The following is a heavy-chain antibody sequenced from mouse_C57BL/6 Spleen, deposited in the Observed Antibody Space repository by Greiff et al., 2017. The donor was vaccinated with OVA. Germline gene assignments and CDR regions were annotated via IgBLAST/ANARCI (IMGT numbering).Heavy chain of an antibody. CDR1: GYTFTSYW. V-gene: IGHV1-22*01. D-gene: IGHD1-1*01. J-gene: IGHJ1*03. CDR3: ARIYYGSSYGYFDV. Sequence: VQLQQPGAELVKPGASVKVSCKASGYTFTSYWMHWVKQSHGKSLEWIGYINPNNGGTSYNQKFKGKATLTVNKSSSTAYMELRSLTSEDSAVYYCARIYYGSSYGYFDVWGTGTTVTVSS. CDR2: INPNNGGT.